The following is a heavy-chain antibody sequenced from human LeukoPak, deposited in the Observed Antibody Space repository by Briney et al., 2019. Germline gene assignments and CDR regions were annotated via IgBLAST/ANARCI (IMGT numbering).Heavy chain of an antibody. CDR3: AKGRRDGYNFDFDY. CDR1: GYTFTSYD. D-gene: IGHD5-24*01. V-gene: IGHV1-8*01. CDR2: MNPNSGNT. Sequence: ASVKVSCKASGYTFTSYDINWVRQATGQGLEWMGWMNPNSGNTGYAQKFQGRVTMTRNTSISTAYMELTSLRSEDTAVYYCAKGRRDGYNFDFDYWGQGTLVTVSS. J-gene: IGHJ4*02.